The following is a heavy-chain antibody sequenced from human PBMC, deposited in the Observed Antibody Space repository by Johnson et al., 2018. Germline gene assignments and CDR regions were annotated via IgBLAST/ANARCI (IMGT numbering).Heavy chain of an antibody. V-gene: IGHV3-30*18. D-gene: IGHD3-22*01. J-gene: IGHJ3*01. Sequence: VQLVESGGGVVQXGRSXRLXCAASEFSFSNYGMHWVRQPPGKGLEWVAVISYDGTMEYYVDSVKGRFTISRDNSNSTLYLEMKGLRAEDTAVYYCVKDYYDNNGRALDFWGQGKMVTVSS. CDR2: ISYDGTME. CDR1: EFSFSNYG. CDR3: VKDYYDNNGRALDF.